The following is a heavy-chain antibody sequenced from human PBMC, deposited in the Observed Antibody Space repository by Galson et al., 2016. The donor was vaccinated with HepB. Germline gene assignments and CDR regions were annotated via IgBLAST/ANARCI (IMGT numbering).Heavy chain of an antibody. D-gene: IGHD3-22*01. Sequence: SLRLSCAASGFRFSGYAMSWVRQAPGKGLEWVSTISGSGDSTYYADSGKGRFTISRDKSKNTLYLQMNSLRAEDTAVYYCTKDGDSTGYYYSKFNWGQGTLVTVSS. J-gene: IGHJ4*02. CDR1: GFRFSGYA. V-gene: IGHV3-23*01. CDR2: ISGSGDST. CDR3: TKDGDSTGYYYSKFN.